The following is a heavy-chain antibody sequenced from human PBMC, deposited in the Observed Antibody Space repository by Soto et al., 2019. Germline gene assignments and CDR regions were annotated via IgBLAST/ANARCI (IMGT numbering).Heavy chain of an antibody. CDR3: ALSIAARPNWFDP. Sequence: GGSLRLSCAASGFTFSSYAMSWVRQAPGNGLEWVSAIIGSGGSTFYADSVKGRFTISRDISKNTLYLQMDSLRAEDTAVYYCALSIAARPNWFDPWGQGTLVTVSS. D-gene: IGHD6-6*01. CDR2: IIGSGGST. J-gene: IGHJ5*02. CDR1: GFTFSSYA. V-gene: IGHV3-23*01.